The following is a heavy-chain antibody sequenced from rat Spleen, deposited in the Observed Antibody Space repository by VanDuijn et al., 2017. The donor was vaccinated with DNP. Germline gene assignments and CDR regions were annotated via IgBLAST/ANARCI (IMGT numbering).Heavy chain of an antibody. CDR1: GFTFSDYN. CDR2: IFFDGNRT. CDR3: ATRTENYFDY. J-gene: IGHJ2*01. D-gene: IGHD1-11*01. Sequence: EVQLVESGGGLVQPGRSMKLSCAASGFTFSDYNMAWVRQAPKKGLEWVATIFFDGNRTYYRDSVKGRFTISRHNAKSTLYLQMDSLRSEDTATYYCATRTENYFDYWGQGVMVTVSS. V-gene: IGHV5S10*01.